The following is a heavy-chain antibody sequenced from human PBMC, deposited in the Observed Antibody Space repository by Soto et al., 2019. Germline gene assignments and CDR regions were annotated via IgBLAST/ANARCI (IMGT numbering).Heavy chain of an antibody. D-gene: IGHD6-6*01. CDR1: GFTFSSYW. Sequence: GGSLGLSCAASGFTFSSYWMSWGRQAPGKGLEWVANIKQDGSEKYYVDSVKGRFTISRDNAKNSLYLQMNSLRAEDTAVYYCARDGLAARRSYYGMDVWGQGPTVTVSS. CDR2: IKQDGSEK. CDR3: ARDGLAARRSYYGMDV. J-gene: IGHJ6*02. V-gene: IGHV3-7*01.